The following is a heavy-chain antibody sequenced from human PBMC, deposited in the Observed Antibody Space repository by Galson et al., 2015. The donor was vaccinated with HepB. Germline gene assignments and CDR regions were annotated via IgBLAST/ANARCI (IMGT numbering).Heavy chain of an antibody. CDR3: TTDLATMIVVVITTPLYFQH. Sequence: SLRLSCAASGFTFSNAWMSWVRQPPGKGLEWVGRIKSKTDGGTTDYAAPVKGRFTISRDDSKNTLYLQMNSLKTEDTAVYYCTTDLATMIVVVITTPLYFQHWGQGTLVTVSS. CDR2: IKSKTDGGTT. CDR1: GFTFSNAW. J-gene: IGHJ1*01. D-gene: IGHD3-22*01. V-gene: IGHV3-15*01.